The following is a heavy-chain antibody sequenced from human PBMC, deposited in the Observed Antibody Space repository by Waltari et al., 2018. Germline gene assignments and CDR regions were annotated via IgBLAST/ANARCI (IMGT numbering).Heavy chain of an antibody. CDR2: ISSGVTYI. J-gene: IGHJ4*02. Sequence: DVQLVESGGGLVKPGGSLRLSCAASGFTFSSYSMHWVRQAPGKGLGWVTSISSGVTYIYYTYSVKGRFTISRGSVTDSLYLQMNSLRVEDTATYFCVRSTSWRYYFDTWGQGTLVAVSS. CDR3: VRSTSWRYYFDT. D-gene: IGHD6-13*01. V-gene: IGHV3-21*01. CDR1: GFTFSSYS.